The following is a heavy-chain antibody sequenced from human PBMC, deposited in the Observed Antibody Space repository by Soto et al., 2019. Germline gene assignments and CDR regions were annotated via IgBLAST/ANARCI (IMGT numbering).Heavy chain of an antibody. J-gene: IGHJ6*02. CDR1: GYTFTSYA. CDR3: AREGVAGPYYYYGMDX. CDR2: INAGNGNT. D-gene: IGHD6-19*01. Sequence: ASVKVSCKASGYTFTSYAMHWVRQAPGQRLEWMGWINAGNGNTKYSQKFQGRVTITRDTSASTAYMELSSLRSEDTAVYYCAREGVAGPYYYYGMDXSGQGTTVTVSS. V-gene: IGHV1-3*01.